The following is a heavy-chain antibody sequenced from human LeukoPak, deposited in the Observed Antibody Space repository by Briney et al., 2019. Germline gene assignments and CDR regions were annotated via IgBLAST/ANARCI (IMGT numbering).Heavy chain of an antibody. D-gene: IGHD3-3*01. Sequence: GGSLRLSCAASGFTFSDYYMSWSRQAPGKGLGWVSYISSSGTTIYYADSVKGRFTISRDNSKNTLYLQMDSLRAEDTAVYYCARSSITIFGVEFDYWGQGTLVTVSS. J-gene: IGHJ4*02. CDR3: ARSSITIFGVEFDY. CDR2: ISSSGTTI. CDR1: GFTFSDYY. V-gene: IGHV3-11*01.